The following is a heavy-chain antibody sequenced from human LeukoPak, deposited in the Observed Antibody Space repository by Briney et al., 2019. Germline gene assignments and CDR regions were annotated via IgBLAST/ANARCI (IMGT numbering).Heavy chain of an antibody. Sequence: ESGGSLRLSCAASGFTFSSYDMHWVRQATGRGLQWVSATGTAGDTYYPASVKGRFTISRENAKNSLYLQMNSLRAGDTAVYYCARCSGATCYPTYYFDYWGQGTLVTVSS. V-gene: IGHV3-13*01. CDR3: ARCSGATCYPTYYFDY. J-gene: IGHJ4*02. D-gene: IGHD2-15*01. CDR1: GFTFSSYD. CDR2: TGTAGDT.